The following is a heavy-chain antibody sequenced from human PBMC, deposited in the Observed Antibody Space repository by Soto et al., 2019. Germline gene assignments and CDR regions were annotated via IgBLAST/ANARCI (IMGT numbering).Heavy chain of an antibody. J-gene: IGHJ5*02. CDR1: GFTFSSYW. V-gene: IGHV3-74*01. D-gene: IGHD3-22*01. CDR2: INSDGSTT. Sequence: GGSLRLSCAASGFTFSSYWMHWVRQAPGKGLVWVSRINSDGSTTTYADSVKGRFTISRDNAKNTLYLQMNSLRAEDTAVYYCARVSPYYYDSSGYYYDAYWFDPWGQGTLVTVSS. CDR3: ARVSPYYYDSSGYYYDAYWFDP.